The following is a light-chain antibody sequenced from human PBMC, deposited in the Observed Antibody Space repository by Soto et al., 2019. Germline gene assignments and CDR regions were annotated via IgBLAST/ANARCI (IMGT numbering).Light chain of an antibody. V-gene: IGKV1-5*03. CDR2: KAS. CDR3: QQYNSYSWT. CDR1: QSISSW. Sequence: DIQMTQSPSTLSASVGDRVTITCRASQSISSWLAWYQQKPGKAPKLLIYKASISESGVPSRFSGSESGTEFTLTISSLQPDDFATYYCQQYNSYSWTFGQGTEVEIK. J-gene: IGKJ1*01.